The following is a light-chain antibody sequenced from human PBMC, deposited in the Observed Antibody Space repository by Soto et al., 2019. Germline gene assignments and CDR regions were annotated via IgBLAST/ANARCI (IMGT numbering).Light chain of an antibody. CDR3: QQYKTYPWT. Sequence: DIQMIQSPSTLSASAGDRVTITCRASQSISSWLAWYQQKPGKAPKLLIHKASTLESGVPSRFSSTESGTEFTLTISSLQPDDFATYYCQQYKTYPWTFGQGTKVEIK. J-gene: IGKJ1*01. V-gene: IGKV1-5*03. CDR1: QSISSW. CDR2: KAS.